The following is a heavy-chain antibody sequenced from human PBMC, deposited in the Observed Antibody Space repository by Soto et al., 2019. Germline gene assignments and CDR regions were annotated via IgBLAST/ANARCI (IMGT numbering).Heavy chain of an antibody. J-gene: IGHJ4*02. D-gene: IGHD6-6*01. CDR2: ISGSGGST. V-gene: IGHV3-23*01. CDR3: AKGRSYSSSSSFDY. CDR1: GFTFSSYA. Sequence: PGGSLRLSCAASGFTFSSYAMSWFRQAPGKGLEWVSAISGSGGSTYYADSVKGRFTISRDNSKNTLYLQMNSLRAEDTAVYYCAKGRSYSSSSSFDYWGQGTLVTVST.